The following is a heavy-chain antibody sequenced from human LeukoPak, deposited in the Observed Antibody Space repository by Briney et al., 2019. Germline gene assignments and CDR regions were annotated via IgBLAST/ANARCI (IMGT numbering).Heavy chain of an antibody. CDR3: ARDTGTVVAPRPRGWFDP. CDR2: ISSSSSTI. D-gene: IGHD4-23*01. J-gene: IGHJ5*02. Sequence: GGSLRLSCAASGFTFSSYSMNWVRQAPGKGLEWVSYISSSSSTIYYADSVKGRFTISRDNAKNSLYLQMNSLRAEDTAVYYCARDTGTVVAPRPRGWFDPWGQGTLVTVSS. V-gene: IGHV3-48*01. CDR1: GFTFSSYS.